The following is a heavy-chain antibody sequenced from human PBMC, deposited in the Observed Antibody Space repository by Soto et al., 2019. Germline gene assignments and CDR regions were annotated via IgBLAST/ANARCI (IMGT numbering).Heavy chain of an antibody. Sequence: SETLSLTCSVSGASVSSGSFYWSWIRQPPGKGLEWIGFIYNNETFNYNPSLKSRVTLSVDTSKHQFSLKLSSVTAADTAVYYCARVPLRYSSSHNFDSWGQGALITVSS. CDR1: GASVSSGSFY. V-gene: IGHV4-61*01. CDR3: ARVPLRYSSSHNFDS. CDR2: IYNNETF. J-gene: IGHJ4*02. D-gene: IGHD6-19*01.